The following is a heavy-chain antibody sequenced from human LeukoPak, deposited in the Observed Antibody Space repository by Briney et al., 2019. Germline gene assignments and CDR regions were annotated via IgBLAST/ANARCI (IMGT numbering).Heavy chain of an antibody. J-gene: IGHJ5*02. D-gene: IGHD1-26*01. CDR2: IYSSGST. CDR3: ARGLVGTTGEQNWFDP. CDR1: AGSISNYY. V-gene: IGHV4-4*07. Sequence: SETLSFTCTVSAGSISNYYWSWIRQPAGKGLEWIGRIYSSGSTNCNPSLKSRVTISVDKSNNQFSLKLSSVTAADTAMYYCARGLVGTTGEQNWFDPWGQGTLVTVSS.